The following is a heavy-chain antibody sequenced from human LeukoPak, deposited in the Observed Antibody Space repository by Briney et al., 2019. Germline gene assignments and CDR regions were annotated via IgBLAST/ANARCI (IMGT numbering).Heavy chain of an antibody. CDR2: ISGSGGST. J-gene: IGHJ4*02. V-gene: IGHV3-23*01. D-gene: IGHD3-22*01. Sequence: PGGSLRLSCAASGFTFSSYAMSWVRQAPGKGLEWVSAISGSGGSTYYADSVKGRFTISRDNSKNTLYLQMNSLRAEDTAVYYCARDSDYYDSSGYPNFDYWGQGTLVTVSS. CDR3: ARDSDYYDSSGYPNFDY. CDR1: GFTFSSYA.